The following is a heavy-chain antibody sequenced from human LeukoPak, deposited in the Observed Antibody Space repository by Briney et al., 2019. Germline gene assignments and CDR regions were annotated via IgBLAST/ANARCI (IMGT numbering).Heavy chain of an antibody. Sequence: GGSLRLSCAASGFTFSTYSMNWVRQAPGKGLEWVSYISSSSGTIFYADSVKGRFTISRDNAKNSLYLQMNSLRDEDTAVYYCARTDMNGGSYYSFDSWGQGTLVTVSS. D-gene: IGHD1-26*01. CDR1: GFTFSTYS. V-gene: IGHV3-48*02. CDR2: ISSSSGTI. J-gene: IGHJ4*02. CDR3: ARTDMNGGSYYSFDS.